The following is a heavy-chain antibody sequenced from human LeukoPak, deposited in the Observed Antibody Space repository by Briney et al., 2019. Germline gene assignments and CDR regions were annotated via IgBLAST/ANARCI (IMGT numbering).Heavy chain of an antibody. CDR2: ISAYNGNT. CDR3: ARAPNRPPGFWFGP. J-gene: IGHJ5*02. Sequence: ASVKVSCKASGYTFTSYGISWVRQAPGQGLEWMGWISAYNGNTNYAQKFQGRVTMTRDTSISTAYMELSRLRSDDTAVYYCARAPNRPPGFWFGPWGQGTLVTVSS. CDR1: GYTFTSYG. V-gene: IGHV1-18*01. D-gene: IGHD3-10*01.